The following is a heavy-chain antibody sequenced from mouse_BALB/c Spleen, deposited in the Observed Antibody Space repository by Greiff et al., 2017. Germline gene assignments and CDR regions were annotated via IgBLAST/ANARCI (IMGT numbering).Heavy chain of an antibody. D-gene: IGHD1-1*01. CDR2: INPSSGYT. V-gene: IGHV1-4*01. J-gene: IGHJ2*01. Sequence: VKLQQSGAELARPGASVKMSCKASGYTFTSYTMHWVKQRPGQGLEWIGYINPSSGYTNYNQKFKDKATLTADKSSSTAYMQLSSLTSEDSAVYYCARWGTTVFDYWGQGTTLTVSS. CDR1: GYTFTSYT. CDR3: ARWGTTVFDY.